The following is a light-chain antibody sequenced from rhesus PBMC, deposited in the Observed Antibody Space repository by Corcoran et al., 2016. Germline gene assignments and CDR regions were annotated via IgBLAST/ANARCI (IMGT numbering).Light chain of an antibody. CDR3: LQHNSYPLT. CDR1: QGISSY. J-gene: IGKJ4*01. V-gene: IGKV1-28*03. CDR2: DAS. Sequence: DIQMTQSPSSLSAFVGDSVTITCRASQGISSYLNWFQQKPGKAPKLLISDASILESGVPTRFSGNGSRTDFTLTISSLQPEDFAVYYCLQHNSYPLTFGRGTKVEIK.